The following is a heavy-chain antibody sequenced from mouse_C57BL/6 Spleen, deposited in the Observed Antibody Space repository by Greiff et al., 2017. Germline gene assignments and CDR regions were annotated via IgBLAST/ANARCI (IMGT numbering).Heavy chain of an antibody. CDR1: GFNIKNTY. Sequence: VQLQQSVAELVRPGASVKLSCTASGFNIKNTYMHWVQQRPEQGLEWIGRSDPANGKTKDAPKVQGKATITADTSSNTAYLQLSSLTSEDTAIYYCARKWLREGYYFDYWGQGTTLTVAA. V-gene: IGHV14-3*01. CDR3: ARKWLREGYYFDY. D-gene: IGHD2-2*01. CDR2: SDPANGKT. J-gene: IGHJ2*01.